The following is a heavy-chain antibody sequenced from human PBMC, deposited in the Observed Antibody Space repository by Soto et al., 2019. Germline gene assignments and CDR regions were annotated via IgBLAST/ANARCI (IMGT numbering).Heavy chain of an antibody. CDR2: IYYSGSF. J-gene: IGHJ4*02. D-gene: IGHD5-18*01. V-gene: IGHV4-61*01. CDR3: ARGGGVTATFDS. Sequence: QVQLQESGPGLVKPSETLSLTCTVSGGSVSSGSYYWSWIRQPPGKGLEWIGYIYYSGSFNYNPYLKSRVTISVDTSKKQFSLRLKSVTAADTAVYYCARGGGVTATFDSWGQGTLVTVSS. CDR1: GGSVSSGSYY.